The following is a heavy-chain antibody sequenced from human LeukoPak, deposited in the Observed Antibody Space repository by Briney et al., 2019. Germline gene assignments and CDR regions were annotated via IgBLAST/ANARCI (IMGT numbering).Heavy chain of an antibody. D-gene: IGHD6-13*01. CDR1: GYTFTSYD. V-gene: IGHV1-8*01. CDR2: MNLNSGNT. Sequence: ASVKVSCKASGYTFTSYDINWVRQATGQGLEWMGWMNLNSGNTGYAQKFQGRVTMTRNTSISTAYMELNSLISEDTAVYFCARRTAAAGTTLGYWGQGTLVAVSS. CDR3: ARRTAAAGTTLGY. J-gene: IGHJ4*02.